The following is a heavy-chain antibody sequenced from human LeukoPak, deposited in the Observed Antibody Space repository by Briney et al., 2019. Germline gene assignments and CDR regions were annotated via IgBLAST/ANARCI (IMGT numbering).Heavy chain of an antibody. J-gene: IGHJ4*02. CDR3: ARGWSDYEPFDY. D-gene: IGHD4-17*01. CDR2: ISAYSGNT. Sequence: ASVKVSCKASGYTFTSYGIIWVRQAPGQGLEGMGWISAYSGNTNYAQKLQGRVTMTTDTSTSTAYMELRSLRSDDTAVYYCARGWSDYEPFDYWGQGTLVTVSS. CDR1: GYTFTSYG. V-gene: IGHV1-18*01.